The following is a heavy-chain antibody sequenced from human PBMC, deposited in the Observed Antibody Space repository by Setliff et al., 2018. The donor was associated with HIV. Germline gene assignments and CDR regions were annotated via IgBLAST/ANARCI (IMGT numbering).Heavy chain of an antibody. V-gene: IGHV3-21*01. J-gene: IGHJ4*02. CDR1: GFTFSSYS. CDR3: ARESKGAMALEIFDY. Sequence: PGGSLRLSCAASGFTFSSYSMHWVRQAPGKGLEWVSSISSSSYIYYADSVKGRFTIARGNAKSSLFLQMNSLRAEDTAVYYCARESKGAMALEIFDYWGQGTLVTVSS. CDR2: ISSSSYI. D-gene: IGHD1-26*01.